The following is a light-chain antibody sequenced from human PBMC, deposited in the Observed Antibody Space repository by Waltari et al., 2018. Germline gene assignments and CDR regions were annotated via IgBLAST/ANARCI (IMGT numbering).Light chain of an antibody. CDR2: GVT. CDR1: SSDVGGYNY. CDR3: SSYTTSDTLI. Sequence: QSALTQPASVSGSPGQSLTISCTGTSSDVGGYNYVSWYQQHPGGAPRLMIYGVTNRPSGVSSRFSCSKSGNTASLTISGLQPEDEAYYYCSSYTTSDTLIFAGGTKLTVL. V-gene: IGLV2-14*03. J-gene: IGLJ2*01.